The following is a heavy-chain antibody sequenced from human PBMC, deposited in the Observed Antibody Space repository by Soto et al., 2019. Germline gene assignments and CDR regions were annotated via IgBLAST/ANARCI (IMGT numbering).Heavy chain of an antibody. CDR2: IYYTGST. V-gene: IGHV4-61*01. CDR1: GGSVSSESHY. CDR3: ARDQYDFRSGSCYYAMEV. Sequence: PSETLSLTCTVSGGSVSSESHYWSWIRQTPGKGLEWIGYIYYTGSTNYNPSLKGRVTMSVDTSRDQVSLRLRYVTRADTAVYYCARDQYDFRSGSCYYAMEVWGQGTKVTVAS. D-gene: IGHD3-3*01. J-gene: IGHJ6*02.